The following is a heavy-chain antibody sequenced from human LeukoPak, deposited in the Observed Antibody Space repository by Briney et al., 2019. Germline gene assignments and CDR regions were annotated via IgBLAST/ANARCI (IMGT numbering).Heavy chain of an antibody. V-gene: IGHV4-59*12. CDR2: IYYSGST. D-gene: IGHD3-16*01. CDR3: ARDSWGRIDY. J-gene: IGHJ4*02. CDR1: XXXXXXYY. Sequence: XXXXXXYYWSWIRQPPGKGLEWIGYIYYSGSTNYNPSLKSRVTISVDTSKNQFSLKLSSVTAADTAVYYCARDSWGRIDYWGQGTLVTVSS.